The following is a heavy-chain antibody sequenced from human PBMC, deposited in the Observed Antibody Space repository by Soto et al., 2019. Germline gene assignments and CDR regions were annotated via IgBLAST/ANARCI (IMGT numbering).Heavy chain of an antibody. CDR1: GFTFSSYA. CDR3: AKDLVLRFLEWLSPDFDY. Sequence: PGRSLRLSCAASGFTFSSYAMSWVRQAPGKGLEWVSAISGSGGSTYYADSVKGRFTISRDNSKNTLYLQMKSLRAEDTAVYYCAKDLVLRFLEWLSPDFDYWGQGTLVTVSS. CDR2: ISGSGGST. V-gene: IGHV3-23*01. D-gene: IGHD3-3*01. J-gene: IGHJ4*02.